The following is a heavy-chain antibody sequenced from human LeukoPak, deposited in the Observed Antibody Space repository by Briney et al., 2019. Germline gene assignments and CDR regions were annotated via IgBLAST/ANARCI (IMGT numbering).Heavy chain of an antibody. CDR3: ARDPQRRYYFDY. D-gene: IGHD3-16*01. CDR2: IYTSGDT. J-gene: IGHJ4*02. CDR1: GGSISSYY. Sequence: SETLSLTCTVSGGSISSYYWSWIRQPAGKGLEWIGRIYTSGDTNYNPSLKGRVTMSVDSSKNQFSLKLSSVTAADTAVYYCARDPQRRYYFDYWGQGTLVTVSS. V-gene: IGHV4-4*07.